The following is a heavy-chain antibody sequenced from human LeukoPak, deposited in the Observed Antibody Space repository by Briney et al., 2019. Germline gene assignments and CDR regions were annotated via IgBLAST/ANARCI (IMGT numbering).Heavy chain of an antibody. J-gene: IGHJ4*02. CDR1: GFTFSSYS. Sequence: GGSLRLSCAASGFTFSSYSMNWVRQAPGKGLEWVSSISTSTTYISYADSVKGRFTISRDNAKNSLYLQMNSLRAEDTAVYYCATGVAWCLGASSFDYWGQGTLVTVSS. V-gene: IGHV3-21*01. CDR2: ISTSTTYI. CDR3: ATGVAWCLGASSFDY. D-gene: IGHD1-26*01.